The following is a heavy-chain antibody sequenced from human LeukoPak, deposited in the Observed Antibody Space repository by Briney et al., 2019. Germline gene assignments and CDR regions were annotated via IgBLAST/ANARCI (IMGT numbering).Heavy chain of an antibody. Sequence: AGGSLRLSCAASGFTFSSYGMHWVRQAPGKGLEWVAVIWYDGSNKYYADSVKGRFTISRDNAKNSLYLQMNSLRAEDTAVYYCARDLSEFFDYWGQGTLVTVSS. CDR3: ARDLSEFFDY. V-gene: IGHV3-33*01. CDR1: GFTFSSYG. J-gene: IGHJ4*02. D-gene: IGHD3-10*01. CDR2: IWYDGSNK.